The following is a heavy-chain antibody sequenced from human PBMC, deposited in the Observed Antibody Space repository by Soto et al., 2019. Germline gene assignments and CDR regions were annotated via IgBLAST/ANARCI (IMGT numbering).Heavy chain of an antibody. CDR1: GGSISSGDYY. CDR3: TTLPPRIVVKVTEIPT. CDR2: IYYSGTT. V-gene: IGHV4-30-4*03. D-gene: IGHD2-15*01. J-gene: IGHJ5*02. Sequence: SETLSLTCTVSGGSISSGDYYWSWIRQPPGKGLEWIGYIYYSGTTNYNPSLESRVAMSVDKSNNEFSLKLTSVSAADTAVYYCTTLPPRIVVKVTEIPTWGRGTLVTVSS.